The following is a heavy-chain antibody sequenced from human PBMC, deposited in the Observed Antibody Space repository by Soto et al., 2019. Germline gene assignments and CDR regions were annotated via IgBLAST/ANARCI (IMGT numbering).Heavy chain of an antibody. D-gene: IGHD3-3*01. V-gene: IGHV1-69*13. CDR2: IIPIFGTA. Sequence: ASVKVSCKASGGTFSSYAISWVRQAPGQGLEWMGGIIPIFGTANYAQKFQGRVTITADESTSTAYMELSSLRSEDTAVYYCARIRGDYDFWSGYYRHNWFDPWGQGTLVTVSS. CDR3: ARIRGDYDFWSGYYRHNWFDP. CDR1: GGTFSSYA. J-gene: IGHJ5*02.